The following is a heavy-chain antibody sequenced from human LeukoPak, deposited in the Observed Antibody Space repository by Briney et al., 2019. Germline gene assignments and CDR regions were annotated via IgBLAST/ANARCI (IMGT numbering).Heavy chain of an antibody. CDR3: ARDFMWLVDY. CDR1: GFTFSSYT. J-gene: IGHJ4*02. Sequence: PGGSLRLSCAASGFTFSSYTMNWVRQAPGKGLEWVSYISSSGGTIYYADSVKGRLTVSRDNAKHSLYLQMNSLRDEDTAVYYCARDFMWLVDYWGQGTLVTVSS. V-gene: IGHV3-48*02. D-gene: IGHD6-19*01. CDR2: ISSSGGTI.